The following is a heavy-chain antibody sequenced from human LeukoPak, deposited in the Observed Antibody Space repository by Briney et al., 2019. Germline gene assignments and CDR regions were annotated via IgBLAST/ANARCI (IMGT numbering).Heavy chain of an antibody. V-gene: IGHV1-18*01. J-gene: IGHJ6*02. CDR1: GYTFTSYG. CDR2: ISAYNGNT. CDR3: AREKYQLLSYYYYGMDV. Sequence: VASVKVSCKASGYTFTSYGISWVRQAPGQGLEWMGWISAYNGNTNYAQKLQGRVTMTRDTSISTAYMELSRLRSDDTAVYYCAREKYQLLSYYYYGMDVWGQGTTVTVSS. D-gene: IGHD2-2*01.